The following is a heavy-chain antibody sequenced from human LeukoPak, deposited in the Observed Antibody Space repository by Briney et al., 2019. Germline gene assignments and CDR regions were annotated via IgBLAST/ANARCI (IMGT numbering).Heavy chain of an antibody. V-gene: IGHV5-51*01. Sequence: GESLKISCKGSGYSFTSYWIGWVRQMPGKGLEWMGIIYPGDSDTRYSPSFQGQVIISADKSISTAYLQWSSLKASDTAMHYCARSATVTTIDYWGQGTLVTVSS. CDR2: IYPGDSDT. CDR3: ARSATVTTIDY. D-gene: IGHD4-17*01. CDR1: GYSFTSYW. J-gene: IGHJ4*02.